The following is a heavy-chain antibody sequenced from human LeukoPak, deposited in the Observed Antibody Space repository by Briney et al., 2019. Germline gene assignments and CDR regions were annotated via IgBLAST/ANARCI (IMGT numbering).Heavy chain of an antibody. CDR1: GYTFTGFY. Sequence: ASVKVSCKPSGYTFTGFYIHWVRQAPGQGLQWMGWINPKNGATKYSQNFGGRITMTRDTSIDTAYMELSSLITDDTAIYYCARPTHRLTVTTAIDYWGQGTLVTVSS. CDR2: INPKNGAT. D-gene: IGHD4-17*01. J-gene: IGHJ4*02. V-gene: IGHV1-2*02. CDR3: ARPTHRLTVTTAIDY.